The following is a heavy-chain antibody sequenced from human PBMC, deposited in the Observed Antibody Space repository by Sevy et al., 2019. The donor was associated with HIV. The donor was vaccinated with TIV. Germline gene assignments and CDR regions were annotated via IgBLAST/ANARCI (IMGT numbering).Heavy chain of an antibody. CDR3: AKASGSTMNWQPGDS. CDR1: GFTFSSNG. D-gene: IGHD2-2*01. CDR2: ISSYGNHN. J-gene: IGHJ4*02. Sequence: QLGGSLRLSCAASGFTFSSNGMHWVRQAPGKGLEWVAVISSYGNHNYYADSVKGRFTISRDNAQNTLYLEMNSLRPEDTAVYYCAKASGSTMNWQPGDSWGQGTLVTVSS. V-gene: IGHV3-30*18.